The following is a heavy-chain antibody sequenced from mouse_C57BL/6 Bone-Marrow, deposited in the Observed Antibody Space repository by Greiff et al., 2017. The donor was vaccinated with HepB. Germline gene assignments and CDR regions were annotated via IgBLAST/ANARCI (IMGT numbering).Heavy chain of an antibody. J-gene: IGHJ3*01. CDR3: ARERGLGY. V-gene: IGHV1-81*01. CDR1: GYTFTSYG. Sequence: QVQLQQSGAELARPGASVKLSCKASGYTFTSYGISWVKQRPGQGLEWIGEIYPRSGNTYYNEKFKGKATLTADKSSSSAYMELRSLTSEDSAVYFCARERGLGYWGQGTLVTVSA. CDR2: IYPRSGNT. D-gene: IGHD2-13*01.